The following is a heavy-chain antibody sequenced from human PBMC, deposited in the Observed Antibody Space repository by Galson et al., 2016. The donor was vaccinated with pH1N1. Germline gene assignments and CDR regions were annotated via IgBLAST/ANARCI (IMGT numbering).Heavy chain of an antibody. Sequence: SLRLSCAASGFMFDSYNMHWVRQAAGRGLEWVAVISYGGTKVEYADSVKGRFTISRDNSRNTLDLQMNSLRPEDTGVYYCANEDSGDYDTYYNGLGVWGQGTTVTVSS. CDR3: ANEDSGDYDTYYNGLGV. J-gene: IGHJ6*02. D-gene: IGHD4-17*01. V-gene: IGHV3-30*18. CDR2: ISYGGTKV. CDR1: GFMFDSYN.